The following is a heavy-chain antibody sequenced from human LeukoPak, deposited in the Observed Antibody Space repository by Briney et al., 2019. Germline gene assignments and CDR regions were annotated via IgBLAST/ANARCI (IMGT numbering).Heavy chain of an antibody. CDR2: INHSGST. V-gene: IGHV4-34*01. Sequence: SETLSLTCAVYGGSFSGYYWSWIRQPPGKGLEWIGEINHSGSTNYNPSLKSRVTISVDTSKNQFSLKLSSVTAADTAVYYCARAEGYCSSTSCPGSWFDPRGQGTLVTVSS. D-gene: IGHD2-2*01. CDR3: ARAEGYCSSTSCPGSWFDP. J-gene: IGHJ5*02. CDR1: GGSFSGYY.